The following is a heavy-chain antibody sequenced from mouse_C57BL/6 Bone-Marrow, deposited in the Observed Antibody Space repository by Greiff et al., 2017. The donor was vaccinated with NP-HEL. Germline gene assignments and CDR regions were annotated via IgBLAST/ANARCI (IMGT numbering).Heavy chain of an antibody. V-gene: IGHV1-81*01. CDR1: GYTFTSYG. Sequence: QVQLKQSGAELARPGASVKLSCKASGYTFTSYGISWVKQRTGQGLEWIGEIYPRSGNTYYNEKFKGKATLTADKSSSTAYMELRSLTSEDSAVYFCARVGITTVVDYWGQGTTLTVSS. J-gene: IGHJ2*01. D-gene: IGHD1-1*01. CDR2: IYPRSGNT. CDR3: ARVGITTVVDY.